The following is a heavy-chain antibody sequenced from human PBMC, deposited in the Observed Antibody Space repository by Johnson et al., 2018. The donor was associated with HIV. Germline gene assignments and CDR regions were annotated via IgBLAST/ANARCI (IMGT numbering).Heavy chain of an antibody. CDR1: GFTFSHAW. V-gene: IGHV3-15*05. CDR3: AKDMNGERGSYAGAFDI. D-gene: IGHD1-26*01. Sequence: VQLVESGGGLVKPGGSLRLSCAASGFTFSHAWMNWVRQAPGKGLEWVGRIKSKTDGGSTYYADSVKGRFTISRDNSKNSLYLQMNSLRAEDPALYYCAKDMNGERGSYAGAFDIWGQGTMVTVSS. J-gene: IGHJ3*02. CDR2: IKSKTDGGST.